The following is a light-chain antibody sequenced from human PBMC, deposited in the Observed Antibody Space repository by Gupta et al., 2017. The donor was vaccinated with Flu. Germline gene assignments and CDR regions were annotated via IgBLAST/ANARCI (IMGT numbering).Light chain of an antibody. J-gene: IGKJ1*01. CDR3: QQYDTDWT. CDR1: QSISTW. CDR2: RAV. V-gene: IGKV1-5*03. Sequence: DIQMTQSPSILSASVGDRVTITCRASQSISTWLAWYQQQPGKAPKLVMYRAVRLITGVPSRFSGSGSGTEFTLTINNLQADDFATYYCQQYDTDWTFGPGTKVEVK.